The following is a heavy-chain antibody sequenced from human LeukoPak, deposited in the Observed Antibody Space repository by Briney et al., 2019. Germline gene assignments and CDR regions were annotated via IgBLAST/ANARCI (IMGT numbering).Heavy chain of an antibody. Sequence: SETLSLTCTVSDDSLTMYYWTWIRQPPGKGLEWIGYVDHTGSNKFNPSLNGRVSISRDTSNNFFSLRLRSVTAADTAVYFCARGRVSSSTWYSTYYYFFYMDFCGKGTTVTVSS. V-gene: IGHV4-59*01. CDR2: VDHTGSN. J-gene: IGHJ6*03. D-gene: IGHD4-11*01. CDR1: DDSLTMYY. CDR3: ARGRVSSSTWYSTYYYFFYMDF.